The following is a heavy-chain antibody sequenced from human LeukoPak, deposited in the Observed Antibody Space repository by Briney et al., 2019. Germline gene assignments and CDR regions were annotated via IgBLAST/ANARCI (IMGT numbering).Heavy chain of an antibody. Sequence: SETLSLTCTVSGGSISSSSYYWGWIRQPPGKGLEWIGSIYYSGSAYYNPSLKSRVTISVDTSKNQFSLKLSSVTAADTAVYYCAASPILTGYYSLNYFDYWGQGTLVTVSS. V-gene: IGHV4-39*07. D-gene: IGHD3-9*01. CDR1: GGSISSSSYY. CDR2: IYYSGSA. CDR3: AASPILTGYYSLNYFDY. J-gene: IGHJ4*02.